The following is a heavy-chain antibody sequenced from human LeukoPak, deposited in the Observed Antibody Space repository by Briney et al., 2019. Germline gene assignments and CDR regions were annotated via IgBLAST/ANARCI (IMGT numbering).Heavy chain of an antibody. CDR2: IRWNSGNI. D-gene: IGHD6-19*01. V-gene: IGHV3-9*03. CDR1: GFTFDDYA. J-gene: IGHJ3*02. CDR3: AKETSSGWNPDAFDI. Sequence: GTSLRLSCAASGFTFDDYAMLWVRQAPGKGLEWVSGIRWNSGNIVYADSVRGRFTISRDNAKNSLYLQINSLRAEDVALYYCAKETSSGWNPDAFDILGEGTMVAVSS.